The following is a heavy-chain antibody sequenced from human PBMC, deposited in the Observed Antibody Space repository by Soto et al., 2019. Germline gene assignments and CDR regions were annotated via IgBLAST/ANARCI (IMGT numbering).Heavy chain of an antibody. V-gene: IGHV4-4*07. CDR1: GGSITGYY. CDR3: ARGFASSWYYFDF. Sequence: SETLSLTCTVSGGSITGYYWSWIRQPAGKGLEWIGRIYTSGGTNYNPSLKSRLSMSVDTSKNQFSLKLTSVTAADKAVYYCARGFASSWYYFDFWGQGALVTVSS. J-gene: IGHJ4*02. D-gene: IGHD6-13*01. CDR2: IYTSGGT.